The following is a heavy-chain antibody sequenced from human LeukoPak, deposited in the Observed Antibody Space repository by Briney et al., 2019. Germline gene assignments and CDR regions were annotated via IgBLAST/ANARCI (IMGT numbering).Heavy chain of an antibody. D-gene: IGHD2-8*01. Sequence: GGPLRLSCAASGFTFSSYEMNWVRQAPGKGLEWVSYISSSGSTIYYADSVKGRFTISRDNAKNSLYLQMNSLRAEDTAVYYCAKDRCSNGIGCYYYYMDVWGKGTTVTISS. CDR1: GFTFSSYE. CDR2: ISSSGSTI. CDR3: AKDRCSNGIGCYYYYMDV. V-gene: IGHV3-48*03. J-gene: IGHJ6*03.